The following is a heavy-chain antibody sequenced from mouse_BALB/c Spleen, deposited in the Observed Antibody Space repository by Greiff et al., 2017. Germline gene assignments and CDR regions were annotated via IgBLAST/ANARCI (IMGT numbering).Heavy chain of an antibody. Sequence: QVQLQRSGAELVRPGVSVKISCKGSGYTFTDYAMHWVKQSHAKSLEWIGVISTYYGDASYNQKFKGKATMTVDKSSSTAYMELARLTSEDSAIYYCARGYRYFDYWGQGTTLTVSS. CDR1: GYTFTDYA. CDR3: ARGYRYFDY. CDR2: ISTYYGDA. J-gene: IGHJ2*01. D-gene: IGHD2-14*01. V-gene: IGHV1S137*01.